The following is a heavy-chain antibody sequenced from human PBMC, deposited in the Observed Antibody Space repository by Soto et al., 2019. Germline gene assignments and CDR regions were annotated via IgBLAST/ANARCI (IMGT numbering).Heavy chain of an antibody. J-gene: IGHJ4*02. CDR2: ISGSGGST. V-gene: IGHV3-23*01. CDR1: ELNCRSLA. D-gene: IGHD3-9*01. Sequence: ASELNCRSLAMRWIRKETGKGLEWVSAISGSGGSTYYADSVKGRFTISRDNSKNTLYLQMNSLRAEDTAVYYCAKEERRYFDWLPFDYWGQGTLVTVSS. CDR3: AKEERRYFDWLPFDY.